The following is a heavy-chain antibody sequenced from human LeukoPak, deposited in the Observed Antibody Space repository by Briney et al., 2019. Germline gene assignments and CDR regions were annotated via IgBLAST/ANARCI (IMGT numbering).Heavy chain of an antibody. Sequence: MSSETLSLTCTVSGGSIFSNYWSWIRQPPGKGLEWIGYIYYTGSTTYNPSLESRVTISIDTSKNQFSLKLNSVTAADTAVYYCARRVSGWPYFDCWGQGTLVTVSS. V-gene: IGHV4-59*08. D-gene: IGHD6-19*01. J-gene: IGHJ4*02. CDR3: ARRVSGWPYFDC. CDR2: IYYTGST. CDR1: GGSIFSNY.